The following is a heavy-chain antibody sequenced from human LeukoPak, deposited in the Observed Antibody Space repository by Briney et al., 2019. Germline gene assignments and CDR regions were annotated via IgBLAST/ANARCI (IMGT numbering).Heavy chain of an antibody. CDR3: ARDLKGFNL. J-gene: IGHJ5*02. CDR1: GFTFSSYA. CDR2: ISGSGGSS. V-gene: IGHV3-23*01. Sequence: GGSLRLSCAASGFTFSSYAMTWVRQAPGKGLEWVSGISGSGGSSYSADSVKGRFTISRDNGNNSLYLHMSRLRIEDTAVYYCARDLKGFNLWGQGALVTVSS.